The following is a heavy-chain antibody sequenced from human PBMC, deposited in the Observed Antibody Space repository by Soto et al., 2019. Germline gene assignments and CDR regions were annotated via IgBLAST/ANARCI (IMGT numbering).Heavy chain of an antibody. CDR2: IYYSGST. Sequence: SETLSLTCTVSGGSISSYYWSWIRQPPGKGLEWIGYIYYSGSTNYNPSLKSRVTISVDTSKNQFSLKLSSVTAADTAVYYCARMGTAQLLYDGWYYYYGMDVWGQGTTVTVSS. CDR1: GGSISSYY. D-gene: IGHD2-2*02. J-gene: IGHJ6*02. CDR3: ARMGTAQLLYDGWYYYYGMDV. V-gene: IGHV4-59*01.